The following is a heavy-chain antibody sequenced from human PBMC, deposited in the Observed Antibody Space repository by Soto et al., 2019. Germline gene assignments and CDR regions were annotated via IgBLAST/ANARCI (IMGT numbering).Heavy chain of an antibody. Sequence: SETLSLTCAVSDFSISSGHYWGWIRQPPGKGLEWIGSIYHSGTTYNNPSLKSRVTMSVDTSKNQFSLKLSSVTAADTAVYYCARACSSNSCYDVFDYWGQGTLVTVSS. CDR3: ARACSSNSCYDVFDY. CDR1: DFSISSGHY. CDR2: IYHSGTT. D-gene: IGHD2-2*01. V-gene: IGHV4-38-2*01. J-gene: IGHJ4*02.